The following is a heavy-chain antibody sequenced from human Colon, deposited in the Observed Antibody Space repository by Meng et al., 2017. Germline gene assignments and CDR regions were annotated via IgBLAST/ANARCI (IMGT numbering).Heavy chain of an antibody. D-gene: IGHD3-16*02. CDR2: VYYDGST. CDR3: ARFAGNYVWGNSRYIF. V-gene: IGHV4-39*01. Sequence: QLQLQESGPSLVKPSETLSLTCIVSGDSISSSSYYWGWIRQTPGKELDWIASVYYDGSTYYNPSLTSLKSRLTISIDTSKNQFSLRLSSVTAADTAVYFCARFAGNYVWGNSRYIFWGRGTLVTVSS. J-gene: IGHJ4*02. CDR1: GDSISSSSYY.